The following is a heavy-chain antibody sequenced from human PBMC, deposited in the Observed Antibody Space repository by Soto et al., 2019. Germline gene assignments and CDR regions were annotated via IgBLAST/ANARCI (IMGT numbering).Heavy chain of an antibody. Sequence: SETLSLTCTVSGGSISSGGYYLSWIRQHPGKGLEWIGYIYYSGSTYYNPSLKSRVTISVDTSKNQFSLKLSSVTAADTAVYYCARDRRVAAAGPRFYYYGMDVWGQGTTVTVSS. CDR1: GGSISSGGYY. CDR3: ARDRRVAAAGPRFYYYGMDV. D-gene: IGHD6-13*01. V-gene: IGHV4-31*03. J-gene: IGHJ6*02. CDR2: IYYSGST.